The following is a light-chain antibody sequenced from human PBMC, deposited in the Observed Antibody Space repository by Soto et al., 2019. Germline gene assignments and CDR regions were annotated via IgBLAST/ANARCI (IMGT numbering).Light chain of an antibody. CDR2: EVS. CDR1: SSDVGGYNY. CDR3: SSYTGSTYV. Sequence: QSVLTQPASVSGSPGQSIIISCTGTSSDVGGYNYVSWYQQYPGKVPKVMIYEVSNRPSGVSNRFSGSKSGNTASPTISGVQAEDEADYYCSSYTGSTYVSGTGTKVTVL. V-gene: IGLV2-14*01. J-gene: IGLJ1*01.